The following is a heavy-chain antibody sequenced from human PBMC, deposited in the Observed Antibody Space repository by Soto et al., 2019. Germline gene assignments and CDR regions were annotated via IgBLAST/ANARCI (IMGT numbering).Heavy chain of an antibody. CDR1: GFTVSSNY. J-gene: IGHJ6*02. Sequence: QPGGSLRLSCAASGFTVSSNYMSWVRQAPGKGLEWVSVIYSGGTTHYADSVKGRFTISRDNLKDTLYLQMNSLRAEDTAVYYCARDQMVTTYYGMDVWGQGTTVTVSS. V-gene: IGHV3-66*01. D-gene: IGHD4-17*01. CDR2: IYSGGTT. CDR3: ARDQMVTTYYGMDV.